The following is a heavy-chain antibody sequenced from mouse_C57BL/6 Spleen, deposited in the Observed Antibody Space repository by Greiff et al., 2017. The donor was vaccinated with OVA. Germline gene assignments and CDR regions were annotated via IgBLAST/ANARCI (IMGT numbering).Heavy chain of an antibody. CDR1: GFSLTSYG. J-gene: IGHJ1*03. CDR3: AKNTPPYYGSSYGYFDV. V-gene: IGHV2-5*01. CDR2: IWRGGST. D-gene: IGHD1-1*01. Sequence: VQLQQSGPGLVQPSQSLSITCTVSGFSLTSYGVHWVRQSPGKGLEWLGVIWRGGSTDYNAAFMSRLSITKDNSKSQVFFKMNSLQADDTAIYYCAKNTPPYYGSSYGYFDVWGTGTTVTVSS.